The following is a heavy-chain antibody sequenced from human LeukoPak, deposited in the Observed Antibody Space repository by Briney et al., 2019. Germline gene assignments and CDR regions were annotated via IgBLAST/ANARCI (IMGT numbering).Heavy chain of an antibody. Sequence: GGSLRLSCAASGFTFSSYGMHWVRQAPGKGLEWVAVIWYDGKNKYYADSVKGRFTISRDNSKNTLYLRMDSLRAEDTAMYYCAKDLTGDWGQGTLVTVSS. D-gene: IGHD7-27*01. J-gene: IGHJ4*02. CDR1: GFTFSSYG. CDR3: AKDLTGD. CDR2: IWYDGKNK. V-gene: IGHV3-33*06.